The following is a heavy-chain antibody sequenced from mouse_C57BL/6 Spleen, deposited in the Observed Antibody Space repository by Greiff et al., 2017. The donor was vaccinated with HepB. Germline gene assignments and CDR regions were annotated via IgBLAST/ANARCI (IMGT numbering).Heavy chain of an antibody. J-gene: IGHJ4*01. V-gene: IGHV5-17*01. CDR1: GFTFSDYG. Sequence: EVKLVESGGGLVKPGGSLKLSCAASGFTFSDYGMHWVRQAPEKGLEWVAYISSGSSTIYYADTVKGRFTISRDNAKNTLFLQMTSLRSEDTAMYYCARYYYSNYPYAMDYWGQGTSVTVSS. CDR2: ISSGSSTI. D-gene: IGHD2-5*01. CDR3: ARYYYSNYPYAMDY.